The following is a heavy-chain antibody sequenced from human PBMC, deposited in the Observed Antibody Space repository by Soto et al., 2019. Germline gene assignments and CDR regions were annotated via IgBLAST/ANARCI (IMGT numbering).Heavy chain of an antibody. J-gene: IGHJ6*02. CDR1: GGSISRYY. D-gene: IGHD6-13*01. V-gene: IGHV4-4*07. CDR3: ARDSPNRIAADGEYYYYGMDV. CDR2: IYTSGST. Sequence: SETLCLTCTVSGGSISRYYWSWIRQPAGKGLEWIGRIYTSGSTNYNPPPQSRVTMSVDTSKNQFSLKLSSVTAADTAVYYCARDSPNRIAADGEYYYYGMDVCGQGPTVT.